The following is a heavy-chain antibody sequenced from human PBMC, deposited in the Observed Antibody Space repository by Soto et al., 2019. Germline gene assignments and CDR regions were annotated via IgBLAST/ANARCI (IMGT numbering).Heavy chain of an antibody. CDR3: ARDPASVGYHFDL. CDR1: GFSFSTYG. D-gene: IGHD6-13*01. V-gene: IGHV3-33*01. CDR2: IWFDGSKK. J-gene: IGHJ4*02. Sequence: QVQLVESGGGVVQPGRSLKLSSAASGFSFSTYGFHWVRQAPGKGPEWVAVIWFDGSKKYYADSVEGRFTISRDNSKNTLFLQMNTLRDEDTAVYYCARDPASVGYHFDLWGQGTLVTVSS.